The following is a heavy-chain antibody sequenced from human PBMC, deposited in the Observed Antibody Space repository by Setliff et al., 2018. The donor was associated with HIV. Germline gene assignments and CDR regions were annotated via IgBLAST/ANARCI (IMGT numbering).Heavy chain of an antibody. CDR2: ISWNSGSI. CDR3: VKWAVDLSQWRAYSDY. D-gene: IGHD6-19*01. V-gene: IGHV3-9*01. J-gene: IGHJ4*02. CDR1: GFTFDDYA. Sequence: GGSLRLSCAASGFTFDDYAMHWVRQAPGKGLEWVSGISWNSGSIGYADSVKGRFTISRDNAKNSLYLQMNSLRAEDTAVYYCVKWAVDLSQWRAYSDYWGQGSLVTVSS.